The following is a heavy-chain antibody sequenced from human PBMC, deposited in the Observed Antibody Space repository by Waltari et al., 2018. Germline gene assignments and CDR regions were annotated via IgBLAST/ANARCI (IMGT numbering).Heavy chain of an antibody. Sequence: QVQLQESGPGLVKPSETLSLTCVGSGGSMDSYFWNWLRQPPGKGLEWIGYVYYSGGSKYNTSLESRVTISADTSRNEVSLSLTSVTAADTAVYFCARGGHYDAVTSFYSDALHVWGRGTTVIVSS. V-gene: IGHV4-59*08. D-gene: IGHD3-3*01. CDR1: GGSMDSYF. CDR2: VYYSGGS. J-gene: IGHJ3*01. CDR3: ARGGHYDAVTSFYSDALHV.